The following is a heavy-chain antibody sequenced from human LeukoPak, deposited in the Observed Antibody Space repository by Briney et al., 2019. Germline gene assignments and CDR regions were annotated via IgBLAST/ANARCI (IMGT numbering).Heavy chain of an antibody. D-gene: IGHD3-16*01. CDR3: ARDRARGSYVFDY. CDR2: INPNSGGT. J-gene: IGHJ4*02. CDR1: GYTFTGYY. Sequence: GSVKVSCKASGYTFTGYYMHWVRQPPGQGLEWMGWINPNSGGTNYAQKFQGRVTMTRDTSISTAYMELSRLRSDDTAVYYCARDRARGSYVFDYWGQGTLVTVSS. V-gene: IGHV1-2*02.